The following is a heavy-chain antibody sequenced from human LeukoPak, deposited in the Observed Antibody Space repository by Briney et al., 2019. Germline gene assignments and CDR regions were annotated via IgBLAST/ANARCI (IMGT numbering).Heavy chain of an antibody. V-gene: IGHV3-33*01. D-gene: IGHD3-22*01. Sequence: PGRSLRLSCAASGFTFSSCGMHWVRQAPGKGLEWVAVIWFDGSNKYYADSVKGRFTISRDNSKNTLYLQMNSLRAEDTAVYYCARDSRRGSGYYYPSFDYWGQGTLVTVSS. CDR3: ARDSRRGSGYYYPSFDY. CDR2: IWFDGSNK. CDR1: GFTFSSCG. J-gene: IGHJ4*02.